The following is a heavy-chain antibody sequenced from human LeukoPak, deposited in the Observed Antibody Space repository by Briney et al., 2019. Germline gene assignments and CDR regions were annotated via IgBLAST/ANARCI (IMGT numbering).Heavy chain of an antibody. V-gene: IGHV3-23*01. J-gene: IGHJ4*02. CDR3: AKYGAPGWSGYCDY. CDR2: ISGNAGST. D-gene: IGHD4/OR15-4a*01. CDR1: GFIFSNYA. Sequence: GGPLRLSCAAPGFIFSNYAMTWVRQAPGKGLEWVSSISGNAGSTYYIDSVKGRFTISRDNSKNTLFLQMNSLRAEDTGMYYCAKYGAPGWSGYCDYWGQGTLVTVSS.